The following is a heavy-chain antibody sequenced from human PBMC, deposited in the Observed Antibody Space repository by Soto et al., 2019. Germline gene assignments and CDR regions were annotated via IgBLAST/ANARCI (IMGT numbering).Heavy chain of an antibody. J-gene: IGHJ3*02. CDR2: IIPIFGTA. V-gene: IGHV1-69*13. Sequence: ASVKVSCKASGGTFSSYASSWVRQAPGQGLEWMGGIIPIFGTANYAQKFQGRVTITADESTSTAYMELSSLRSEDAAVYYCARSVSVVTKSHAFDIWGQGTMVTVSS. D-gene: IGHD2-15*01. CDR1: GGTFSSYA. CDR3: ARSVSVVTKSHAFDI.